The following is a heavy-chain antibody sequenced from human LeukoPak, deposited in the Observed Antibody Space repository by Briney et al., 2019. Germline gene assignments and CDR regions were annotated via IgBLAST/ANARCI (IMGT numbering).Heavy chain of an antibody. CDR2: IYCSGST. D-gene: IGHD3-22*01. V-gene: IGHV4-59*01. J-gene: IGHJ4*02. CDR1: GGSISSYY. Sequence: PSETLSLTCTVSGGSISSYYWSWIRQPPGKGLEWIGYIYCSGSTNYNPSLKSRVTISVDTSKNQFSLKLSSVTAADTAVYYCARASFDRDYYDSSGYLDYWGQGTLVTVSS. CDR3: ARASFDRDYYDSSGYLDY.